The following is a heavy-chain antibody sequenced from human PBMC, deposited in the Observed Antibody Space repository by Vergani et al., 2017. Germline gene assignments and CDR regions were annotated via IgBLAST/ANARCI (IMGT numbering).Heavy chain of an antibody. CDR1: GFTFSSYA. CDR3: AKDLEGKRSDYYDSSVYDN. D-gene: IGHD3-22*01. J-gene: IGHJ4*02. V-gene: IGHV3-23*01. Sequence: EVQLLESGGGLVQPGGSLRLSCAASGFTFSSYAMSWVRQAPGKGLEWVSAISGSGGSTYDADSVKGRFTISRAYSKNKLYLQMNSLIAEDTALYYCAKDLEGKRSDYYDSSVYDNWGQGTLVTVSS. CDR2: ISGSGGST.